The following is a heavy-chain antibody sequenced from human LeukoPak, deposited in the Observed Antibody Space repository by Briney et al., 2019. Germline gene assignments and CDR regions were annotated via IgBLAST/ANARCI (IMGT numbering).Heavy chain of an antibody. Sequence: GSSVKVSCRASGGTFSSYAISWVRQAPGQGLEWMGRTIPIFGIANYAQKFQGRVTITADKSTSTAYMELSSLRSEDTAVYYCAREGSSSSSGYAFDIWGQGTMVTVSS. D-gene: IGHD6-6*01. CDR2: TIPIFGIA. V-gene: IGHV1-69*04. J-gene: IGHJ3*02. CDR3: AREGSSSSSGYAFDI. CDR1: GGTFSSYA.